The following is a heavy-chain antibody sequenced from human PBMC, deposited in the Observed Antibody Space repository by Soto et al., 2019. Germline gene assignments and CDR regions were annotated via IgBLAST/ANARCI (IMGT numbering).Heavy chain of an antibody. V-gene: IGHV4-59*01. D-gene: IGHD5-18*01. Sequence: SETLSLTCTVSGGSISSYYWSWIRQPPGKGLEWIGYIYYSGSTNYNPSLKSRVTISVDTSKNQFSLKLSSVTAADTAVYYCARDTAMGYGIDYWGQGTLVTVSS. CDR1: GGSISSYY. J-gene: IGHJ4*02. CDR3: ARDTAMGYGIDY. CDR2: IYYSGST.